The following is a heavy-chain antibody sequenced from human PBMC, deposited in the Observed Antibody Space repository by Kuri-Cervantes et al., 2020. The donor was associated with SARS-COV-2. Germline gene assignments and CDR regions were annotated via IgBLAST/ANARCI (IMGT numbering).Heavy chain of an antibody. CDR2: INPNSGGT. CDR3: ARAAQLEPPDYYYYYMDV. CDR1: GGTFSSYA. V-gene: IGHV1-2*02. J-gene: IGHJ6*03. D-gene: IGHD1-1*01. Sequence: ASVKVSCKASGGTFSSYAISWVRQAPGQGLEWMGWINPNSGGTNYAQKFQGRVTMTRDTSISTAYMELSRLRSDDTAVYYCARAAQLEPPDYYYYYMDVWGKGTTVTVSS.